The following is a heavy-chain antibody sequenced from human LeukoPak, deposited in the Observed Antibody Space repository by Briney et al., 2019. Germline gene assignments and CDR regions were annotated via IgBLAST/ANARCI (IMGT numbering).Heavy chain of an antibody. D-gene: IGHD1-1*01. CDR2: ISSSGGSI. J-gene: IGHJ4*02. CDR3: ARDTTGPEDFDY. Sequence: PGGSLRLSCAASGFTFSRYEMNWVRQAPGKGLEWVSFISSSGGSIYYADSVKGRFTISRDNGKNSLYLQMNSLRAEDTAVYYCARDTTGPEDFDYWGQGTLVTVSS. CDR1: GFTFSRYE. V-gene: IGHV3-48*03.